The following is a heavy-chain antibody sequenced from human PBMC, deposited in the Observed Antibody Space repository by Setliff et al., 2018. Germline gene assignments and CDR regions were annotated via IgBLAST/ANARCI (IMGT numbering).Heavy chain of an antibody. D-gene: IGHD5-18*01. CDR1: GGSISSSSYY. V-gene: IGHV4-39*07. Sequence: SETLSLTCTVSGGSISSSSYYWGWIRQPPGKGLEWIGNINYSGSTYYNPSLESRVSISIDTSKNQFSLNLSSVTAADTAVYYCARVATAMLDAFDIWGQGTMVTVSS. CDR2: INYSGST. CDR3: ARVATAMLDAFDI. J-gene: IGHJ3*02.